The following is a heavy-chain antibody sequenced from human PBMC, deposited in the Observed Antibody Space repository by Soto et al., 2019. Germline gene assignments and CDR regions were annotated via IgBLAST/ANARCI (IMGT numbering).Heavy chain of an antibody. Sequence: LRLLCEASGFTCSSDAMSWVRQAPGKGLEWVSAISGSGGSTYYADSVKGRFTISRDNSKNTLYLQMNSLRAEDMAVYYCAKTLYYYDSSGYQWGQGTLVTVSS. CDR3: AKTLYYYDSSGYQ. CDR2: ISGSGGST. CDR1: GFTCSSDA. J-gene: IGHJ4*02. V-gene: IGHV3-23*01. D-gene: IGHD3-22*01.